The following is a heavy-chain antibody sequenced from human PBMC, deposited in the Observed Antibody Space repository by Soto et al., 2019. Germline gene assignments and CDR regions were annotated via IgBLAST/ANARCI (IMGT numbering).Heavy chain of an antibody. Sequence: TLSLTCTVSGGSISSYYWSWIRQPPGKGLEWIGYIYYSGSTNYNPSLKSRVTMSVDTSKNQFSLKLSSVTAADTAVYYCATTRRRYYFDYWGQGTLVTVSS. CDR1: GGSISSYY. CDR2: IYYSGST. D-gene: IGHD1-1*01. V-gene: IGHV4-59*08. CDR3: ATTRRRYYFDY. J-gene: IGHJ4*02.